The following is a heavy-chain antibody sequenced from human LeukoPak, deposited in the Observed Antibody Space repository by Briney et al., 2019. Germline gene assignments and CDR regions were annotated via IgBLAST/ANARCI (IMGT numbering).Heavy chain of an antibody. CDR3: ARQPPYYYDSSGSLDY. V-gene: IGHV3-33*01. D-gene: IGHD3-22*01. J-gene: IGHJ4*02. Sequence: GGSLRLSCAASGFTFSSYGMHWVRQAPGKGLEWVAVIWHDGNNKYYAESVKGRFTISRDNSKNTLYLQINSLRAEDTAVYYCARQPPYYYDSSGSLDYWGQGALVTVSS. CDR1: GFTFSSYG. CDR2: IWHDGNNK.